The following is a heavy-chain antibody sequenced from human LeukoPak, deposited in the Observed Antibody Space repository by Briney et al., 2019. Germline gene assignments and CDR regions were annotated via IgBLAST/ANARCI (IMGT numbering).Heavy chain of an antibody. D-gene: IGHD6-6*01. Sequence: EASVKVSCKASGGTFSSYAISWVRQAPGQGLEWMGGIIPIFGTANYAQKFQGRVTITTDESTSTAYMELSSLRSEDTAVYYCARSNGSSPAYYYYYYYMDVWGKGTTVTVSS. J-gene: IGHJ6*03. CDR2: IIPIFGTA. CDR1: GGTFSSYA. V-gene: IGHV1-69*05. CDR3: ARSNGSSPAYYYYYYYMDV.